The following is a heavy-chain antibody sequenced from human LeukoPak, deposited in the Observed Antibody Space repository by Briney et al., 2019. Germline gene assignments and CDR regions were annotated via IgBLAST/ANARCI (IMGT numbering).Heavy chain of an antibody. Sequence: GGSLRLSCAASGFTLSNYALIRVRQAPVKGLEWVSAIRNSGLTTFYAHSVKGRFTISRDTSNKTLYLQMNRLRADDTAVYYCAGDPNGDYIGAFDFWGEGTKWTVSS. V-gene: IGHV3-23*01. D-gene: IGHD4-17*01. CDR3: AGDPNGDYIGAFDF. J-gene: IGHJ3*01. CDR2: IRNSGLTT. CDR1: GFTLSNYA.